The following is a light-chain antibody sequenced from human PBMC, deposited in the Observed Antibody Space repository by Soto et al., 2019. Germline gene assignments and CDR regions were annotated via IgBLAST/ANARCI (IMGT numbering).Light chain of an antibody. V-gene: IGKV3-11*01. J-gene: IGKJ5*01. CDR1: QSVSSY. Sequence: IVLLQSPATLSLSPGEKATLSCRASQSVSSYLAWYQQKPGQAPRLLIYDASNRATGIPARFSGSGSGTDFTLTISSLEPEDFAVYYCQQRSNWPPITFGQGTRLEIK. CDR2: DAS. CDR3: QQRSNWPPIT.